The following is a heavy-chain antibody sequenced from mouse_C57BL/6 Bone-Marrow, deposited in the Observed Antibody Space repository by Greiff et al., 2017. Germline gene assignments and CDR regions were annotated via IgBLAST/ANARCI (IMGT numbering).Heavy chain of an antibody. Sequence: QVQLQQSGAELARPGASVKLSCKASGYTFTSYGISWVKQRTGQGLEWIGEIYPRSGNTYYNEKFKGKATLTADKSSSTAYMELRSLTSEDSAVYFCARPLIYYGKTSFAYWGQGTLVTVSA. J-gene: IGHJ3*01. CDR3: ARPLIYYGKTSFAY. D-gene: IGHD2-1*01. CDR1: GYTFTSYG. CDR2: IYPRSGNT. V-gene: IGHV1-81*01.